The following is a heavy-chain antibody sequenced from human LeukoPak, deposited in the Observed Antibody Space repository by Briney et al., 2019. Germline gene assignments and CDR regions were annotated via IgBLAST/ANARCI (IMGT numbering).Heavy chain of an antibody. J-gene: IGHJ4*02. D-gene: IGHD3-9*01. CDR2: MSAYNGAT. V-gene: IGHV1-18*01. CDR3: ARGDTAYEILTGYSDS. CDR1: GYTFTIYG. Sequence: SLKVSCKASGYTFTIYGISWLRQAPGQALEWMGWMSAYNGATNYAQSLQGSVKMTTDTSTRTAYMELRSLRSDDAAVYYCARGDTAYEILTGYSDSWGQGTLVTVSS.